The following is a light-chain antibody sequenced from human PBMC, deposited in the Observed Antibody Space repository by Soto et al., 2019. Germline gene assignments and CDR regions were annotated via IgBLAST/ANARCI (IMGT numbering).Light chain of an antibody. Sequence: SALTQPASVSGSPGQSITISCXXXXXDVGGYNYVSWYQQHPVKAPKLMIYDVSNRPSGVSNRFSGSKSGNTASLTISGLQAEDEADYYCXSYTSSSSYVFGTGTKVTVL. J-gene: IGLJ1*01. CDR2: DVS. CDR3: XSYTSSSSYV. V-gene: IGLV2-14*01. CDR1: XXDVGGYNY.